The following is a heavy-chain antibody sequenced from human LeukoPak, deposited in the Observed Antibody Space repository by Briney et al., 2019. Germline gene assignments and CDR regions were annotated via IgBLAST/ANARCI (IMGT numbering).Heavy chain of an antibody. CDR1: GFTFSSYG. V-gene: IGHV3-30*18. CDR3: AKGGYGDYLFAFDI. CDR2: ISYDGSNK. J-gene: IGHJ3*02. Sequence: GGFLRLSCAASGFTFSSYGMHWVRQAPGKGLEWVAVISYDGSNKYYADSVKGRFTISRDNSKNTLYLQMNSLRAEDTAVYYCAKGGYGDYLFAFDIWGQGTMVTVSS. D-gene: IGHD4-17*01.